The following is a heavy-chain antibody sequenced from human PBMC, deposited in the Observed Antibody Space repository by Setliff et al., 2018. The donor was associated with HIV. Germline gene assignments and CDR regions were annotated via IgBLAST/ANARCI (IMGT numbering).Heavy chain of an antibody. Sequence: SETLSLTCTVSGGSISSGSYYWSWIRQPPGKGLEWIGEINHSGSTNYNPSLKSRVTISVDTSKNQFSLKLSSVTAADTAVYYCARGRALGVWGQGTMVTVS. V-gene: IGHV4-39*07. CDR1: GGSISSGSYY. CDR2: INHSGST. CDR3: ARGRALGV. D-gene: IGHD3-3*02. J-gene: IGHJ3*01.